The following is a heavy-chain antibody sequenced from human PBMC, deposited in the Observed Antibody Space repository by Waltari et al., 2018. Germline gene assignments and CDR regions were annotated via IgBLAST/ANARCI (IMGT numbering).Heavy chain of an antibody. CDR3: ARGRLRNPYYYDSSGGYYFDY. J-gene: IGHJ4*02. D-gene: IGHD3-22*01. CDR1: GGSFSGYY. V-gene: IGHV4-34*01. CDR2: INHRGST. Sequence: QVQLQQWGAGLLKPSETLSLTCAVYGGSFSGYYWSWIRQPPGKGLGWIGEINHRGSTNYNPSLKSRVTIAVDTSKNQFSLKLSSVTAADTAVYYCARGRLRNPYYYDSSGGYYFDYWGQGTLVTVSS.